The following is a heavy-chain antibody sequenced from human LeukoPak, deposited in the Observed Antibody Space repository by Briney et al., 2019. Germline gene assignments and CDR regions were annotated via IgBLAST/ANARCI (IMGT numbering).Heavy chain of an antibody. CDR2: ISAYNGNT. CDR3: AMARSGYSGYEPYGRYYYYGMDV. CDR1: GYTFTSYD. Sequence: ASVKVSCKASGYTFTSYDISWVRQAPGQGLEWMGWISAYNGNTNYAQKLQGRVTMTTDTSTSTAYMELRSLRSDDTAVYYCAMARSGYSGYEPYGRYYYYGMDVWGQGTTVTVSS. V-gene: IGHV1-18*01. J-gene: IGHJ6*02. D-gene: IGHD5-12*01.